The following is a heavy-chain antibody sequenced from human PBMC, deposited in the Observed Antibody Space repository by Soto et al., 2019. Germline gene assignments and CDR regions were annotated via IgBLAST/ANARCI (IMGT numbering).Heavy chain of an antibody. V-gene: IGHV3-21*01. J-gene: IGHJ2*01. D-gene: IGHD7-27*01. CDR3: AGGLGMAGPHWYFEL. CDR2: ISSSSSYI. Sequence: GGSLRLSCAASGFTFSSYSMNWVRQAPGKGLEWVSSISSSSSYIYYADSVKGRFTISRDNAKNSLYLQMNSLSAEDTAVYYCAGGLGMAGPHWYFELWGRGTLVTVSS. CDR1: GFTFSSYS.